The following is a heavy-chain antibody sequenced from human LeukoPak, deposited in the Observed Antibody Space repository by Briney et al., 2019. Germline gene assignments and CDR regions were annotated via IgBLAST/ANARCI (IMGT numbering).Heavy chain of an antibody. CDR2: ISSSSSYI. D-gene: IGHD6-13*01. Sequence: GGSLRLSCAASGFTFSSYSMNWVRQAPGKGLEWVSSISSSSSYIYYADSVKGRFTISRDNAKNSLYLQMNSLRGEDTAVYYCAGGESSSWYYGYWGQGTLVTVSS. J-gene: IGHJ4*02. CDR3: AGGESSSWYYGY. CDR1: GFTFSSYS. V-gene: IGHV3-21*01.